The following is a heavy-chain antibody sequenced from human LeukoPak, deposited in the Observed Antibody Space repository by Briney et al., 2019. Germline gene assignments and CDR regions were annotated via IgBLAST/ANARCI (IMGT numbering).Heavy chain of an antibody. D-gene: IGHD5-12*01. Sequence: GGSLRLSCAASGFTFSSYWMSWVRQAPGKGPEWVANIKEDGSAKYYVDSVKGRFTISRDNAENSLYLQMNNLSAEDTAVYYCVRDSPGYGAYDFDWGQGTLVTVSS. CDR2: IKEDGSAK. J-gene: IGHJ4*02. CDR3: VRDSPGYGAYDFD. CDR1: GFTFSSYW. V-gene: IGHV3-7*01.